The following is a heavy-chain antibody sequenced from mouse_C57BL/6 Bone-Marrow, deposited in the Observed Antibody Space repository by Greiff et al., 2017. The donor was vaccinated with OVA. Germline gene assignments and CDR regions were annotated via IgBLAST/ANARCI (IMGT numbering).Heavy chain of an antibody. CDR3: ATNYSNYFYYYAMDY. CDR1: GYTFTDYY. CDR2: INPNNGGT. V-gene: IGHV1-26*01. D-gene: IGHD2-5*01. J-gene: IGHJ4*01. Sequence: EVQLQQSGPELVKPGASVKISCKASGYTFTDYYMNWVKQSHGKSLEWIGDINPNNGGTSYNQKFKGKATLTVDKSSSTAYMELRSLTSEDSAVYYCATNYSNYFYYYAMDYWGQGTSVTVSS.